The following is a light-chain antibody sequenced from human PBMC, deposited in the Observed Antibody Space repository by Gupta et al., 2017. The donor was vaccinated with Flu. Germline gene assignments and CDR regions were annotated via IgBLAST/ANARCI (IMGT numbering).Light chain of an antibody. J-gene: IGKJ2*01. Sequence: DIVLTQSPLSLPVTPGEQASISCRSSQSLLHSNGNNYFACYLQRPRQSPHLLIYLGFTRASGVPDRFSDSGSGTNFTLRISRVEAEDVGVYFCMQALQAPYTFGQGTKLEIK. V-gene: IGKV2-28*01. CDR2: LGF. CDR1: QSLLHSNGNNY. CDR3: MQALQAPYT.